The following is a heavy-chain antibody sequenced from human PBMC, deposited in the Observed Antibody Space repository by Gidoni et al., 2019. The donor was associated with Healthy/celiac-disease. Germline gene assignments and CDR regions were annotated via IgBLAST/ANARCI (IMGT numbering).Heavy chain of an antibody. V-gene: IGHV3-23*01. D-gene: IGHD3-22*01. J-gene: IGHJ4*02. CDR3: AKDKHYYDSSGYYDG. Sequence: EVQLLESGGGLVQPGGSLRLSCAASGFTFSSYAMSWVRQAPGKGLGWVSAISGSGGSTYYADSVKGRFTISRDNSKNTLYLQMNSLRAEDTAVYYCAKDKHYYDSSGYYDGWGQGTLVSVSS. CDR2: ISGSGGST. CDR1: GFTFSSYA.